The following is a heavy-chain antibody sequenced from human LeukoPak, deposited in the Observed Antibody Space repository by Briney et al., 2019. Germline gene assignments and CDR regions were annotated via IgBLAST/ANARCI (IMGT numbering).Heavy chain of an antibody. Sequence: SVKVSCKASGYTFTGYYMHCVRQAPGQGLEWMGWINPNSGGTNYAQKFQGRVTMTRDTSISTAYIELSRLRSDDTAVYYCASVHQRGYSYGYWVDYWGQGTLVTVSS. J-gene: IGHJ4*02. D-gene: IGHD5-18*01. CDR2: INPNSGGT. CDR1: GYTFTGYY. V-gene: IGHV1-2*02. CDR3: ASVHQRGYSYGYWVDY.